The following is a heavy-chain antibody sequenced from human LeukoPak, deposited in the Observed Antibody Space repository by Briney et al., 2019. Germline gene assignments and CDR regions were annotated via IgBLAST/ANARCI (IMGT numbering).Heavy chain of an antibody. J-gene: IGHJ4*01. V-gene: IGHV3-48*01. CDR3: AREGFYFFDF. CDR2: ISSSSSTI. CDR1: GFTFSSYS. Sequence: PGGSLRLSCAASGFTFSSYSMNWVRQAPGKGLEWVSHISSSSSTIYYADSVKGRFTISRDNAKNSLYLQMNSLRAEDSAIYYCAREGFYFFDFWGQGTLVTVSS.